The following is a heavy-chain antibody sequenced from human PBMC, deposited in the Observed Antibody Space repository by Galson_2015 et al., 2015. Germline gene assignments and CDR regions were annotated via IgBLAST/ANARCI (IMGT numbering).Heavy chain of an antibody. CDR2: I. V-gene: IGHV3-48*02. J-gene: IGHJ4*02. CDR3: ARATYYYDSSGYRPAQFDY. Sequence: IYYADSVKGRFTISRDNAKNSLYLQMNSLRDEDTAVYYCARATYYYDSSGYRPAQFDYWGQGTLVTVSS. D-gene: IGHD3-22*01.